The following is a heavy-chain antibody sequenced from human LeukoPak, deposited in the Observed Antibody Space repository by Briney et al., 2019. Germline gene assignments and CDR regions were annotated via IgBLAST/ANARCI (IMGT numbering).Heavy chain of an antibody. V-gene: IGHV4-61*05. Sequence: PSETLSLTCTVSGASISSSNSYWSWIRQPPGKGLEWIGYIYYSGSTNYNPSLKSRVTISVDTSKNQFSLKLSSVTAADTAVYYCARAYSSSWYLGYWGQGTLVTVSS. J-gene: IGHJ4*02. CDR2: IYYSGST. CDR3: ARAYSSSWYLGY. D-gene: IGHD6-13*01. CDR1: GASISSSNSY.